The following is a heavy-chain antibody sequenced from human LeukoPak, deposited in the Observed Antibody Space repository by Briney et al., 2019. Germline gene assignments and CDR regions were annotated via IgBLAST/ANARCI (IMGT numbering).Heavy chain of an antibody. V-gene: IGHV1-69*01. Sequence: SVKVSCKASGGTFSSYAISWVRQAPGQGLEWMGGIIPIFGTANSAQKFQGRVTITADESTSTAYMELSSLRSEDTAVYYCTREWRFQGSGSYYTPYYYMDVWGKGTTVTVSS. CDR3: TREWRFQGSGSYYTPYYYMDV. D-gene: IGHD3-10*01. CDR2: IIPIFGTA. J-gene: IGHJ6*03. CDR1: GGTFSSYA.